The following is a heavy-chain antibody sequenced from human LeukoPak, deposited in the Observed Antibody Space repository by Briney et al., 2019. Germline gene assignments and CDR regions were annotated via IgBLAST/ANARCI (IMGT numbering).Heavy chain of an antibody. CDR1: GFAFSSYA. Sequence: GGSLRLSCAASGFAFSSYAMSWVRQAPGKGLEWVSGISGSGGSIYYADSVKGRFTISRDNSKNTLYLQMNSLRAEDTAVYYCAKGWSKNYFDYWGQGTLVTVSS. V-gene: IGHV3-23*01. J-gene: IGHJ4*02. CDR2: ISGSGGSI. CDR3: AKGWSKNYFDY.